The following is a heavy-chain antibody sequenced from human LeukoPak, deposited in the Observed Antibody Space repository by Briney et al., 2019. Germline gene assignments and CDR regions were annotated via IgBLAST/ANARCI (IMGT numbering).Heavy chain of an antibody. V-gene: IGHV4-39*07. Sequence: PSETLSLTCAVSGASISGSGYYWGWIRQPPGKGLEWIGNIYSSGSTYYNASLQSRVTISIDTSKNQFSLKLSSVTAADTAVYYCAREERCGGDCYYYDYWGQGTLVTVSS. CDR2: IYSSGST. J-gene: IGHJ4*02. D-gene: IGHD2-21*02. CDR3: AREERCGGDCYYYDY. CDR1: GASISGSGYY.